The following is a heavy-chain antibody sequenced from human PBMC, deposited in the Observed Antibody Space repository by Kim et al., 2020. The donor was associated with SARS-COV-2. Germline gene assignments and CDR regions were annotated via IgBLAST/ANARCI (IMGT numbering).Heavy chain of an antibody. CDR2: IYWNDDK. V-gene: IGHV2-5*01. CDR3: AQTYLEYSSGWAPFDY. J-gene: IGHJ4*02. D-gene: IGHD6-19*01. Sequence: SGPTLVKPTQTLTLTCTFSGFSLSTSGVGVGWIRQPPGKALEWLALIYWNDDKRYSPSLKSRLTITKDTSKNQVVLTMTNMDPVDTATYYCAQTYLEYSSGWAPFDYWGQGTLVTVSS. CDR1: GFSLSTSGVG.